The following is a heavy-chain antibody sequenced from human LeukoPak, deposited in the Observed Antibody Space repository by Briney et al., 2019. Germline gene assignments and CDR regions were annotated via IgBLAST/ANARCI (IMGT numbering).Heavy chain of an antibody. V-gene: IGHV1-18*01. CDR3: ASDSSGWNQNWYFDY. J-gene: IGHJ4*02. D-gene: IGHD6-19*01. CDR1: GYTFTSYG. Sequence: GASVKVSCKASGYTFTSYGISWVRQAPGQGLEWMGWISAYNGNTNYAQKLQGRVTMTTDTSTSTAYMELSSLRSEDTAVYYCASDSSGWNQNWYFDYWGQGTLVTVSS. CDR2: ISAYNGNT.